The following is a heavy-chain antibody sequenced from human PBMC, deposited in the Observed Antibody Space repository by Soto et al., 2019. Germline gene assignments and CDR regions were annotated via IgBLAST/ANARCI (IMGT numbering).Heavy chain of an antibody. CDR2: ISYDGSNK. D-gene: IGHD3-16*01. V-gene: IGHV3-30*03. J-gene: IGHJ3*02. Sequence: GGTLSLSSAAYGFTFSSYGMHWVRQAPGKGLEWVAVISYDGSNKYYADSVKGRFTISRDNAKNTVFLQMNSLRVDDTAMYYCARGSFGHAFDIWGQGTMVTVSS. CDR3: ARGSFGHAFDI. CDR1: GFTFSSYG.